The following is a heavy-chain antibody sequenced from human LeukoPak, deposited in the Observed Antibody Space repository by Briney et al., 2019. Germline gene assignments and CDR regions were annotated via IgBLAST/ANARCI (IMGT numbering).Heavy chain of an antibody. D-gene: IGHD6-19*01. CDR2: ISSNGGST. CDR1: GFTFDDYA. CDR3: ARRHSSGWTDY. J-gene: IGHJ4*02. V-gene: IGHV3-64*01. Sequence: PGGSLRLSCTASGFTFDDYAMHWVRQAPGKGLEYVSAISSNGGSTYYANSVKGRFTISRDNSKNTLYLQMGSLRAEDMAVYYCARRHSSGWTDYWGQGTLVTVSS.